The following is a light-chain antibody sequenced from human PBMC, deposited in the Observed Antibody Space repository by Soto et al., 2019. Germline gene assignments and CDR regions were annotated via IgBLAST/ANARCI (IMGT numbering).Light chain of an antibody. J-gene: IGLJ1*01. CDR1: SSDVGGYNY. V-gene: IGLV2-14*01. Sequence: QSALTQPASVSGSPGQSITISCTGTSSDVGGYNYVSWYQQHPGKAPKLIIYDVSNRPSGVSNRFSGSKSGNTASLTISGLQADDEADYYYSSYSTTSTLWVFGTGTKLTVL. CDR2: DVS. CDR3: SSYSTTSTLWV.